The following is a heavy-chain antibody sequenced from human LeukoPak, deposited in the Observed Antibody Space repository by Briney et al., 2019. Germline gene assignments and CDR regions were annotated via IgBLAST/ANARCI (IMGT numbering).Heavy chain of an antibody. CDR2: ISGSGSST. CDR3: LSYCSSTSCYEINWFDP. J-gene: IGHJ5*02. CDR1: GFTFDDYG. V-gene: IGHV3-23*01. D-gene: IGHD2-2*01. Sequence: GGSLRLACAASGFTFDDYGMCWVRQAPGKGLKWVSAISGSGSSTYYADCVKGRFTISRDNSKNTLYLQMNSLRAEDTAVYYCLSYCSSTSCYEINWFDPWGQGTLVTVSS.